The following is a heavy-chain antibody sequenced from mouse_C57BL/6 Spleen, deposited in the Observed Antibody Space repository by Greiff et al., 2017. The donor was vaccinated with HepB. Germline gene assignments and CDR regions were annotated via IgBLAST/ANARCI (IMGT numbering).Heavy chain of an antibody. CDR3: ASKGSQTGLDY. Sequence: EVKLQESGPELVKPGASVKISCKASGYSFTGYYMNWVKQSPEKSLEWIGEINPSTGGTTYNQKFKAKATLTVDKSSSTAYMQLKSLTSEDSAVYYCASKGSQTGLDYWGQGTSVTVSS. CDR2: INPSTGGT. CDR1: GYSFTGYY. J-gene: IGHJ4*01. D-gene: IGHD4-1*01. V-gene: IGHV1-42*01.